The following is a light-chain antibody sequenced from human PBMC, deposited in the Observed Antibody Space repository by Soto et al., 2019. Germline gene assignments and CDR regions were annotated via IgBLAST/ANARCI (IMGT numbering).Light chain of an antibody. CDR1: SSNIGNNY. J-gene: IGLJ1*01. V-gene: IGLV1-47*01. Sequence: QPVLTQPPSASGTPGQRVTISCSGSSSNIGNNYVHWYQQLPGTAPKLLIHKNDQRPSGVADRFSASKSGTSASLAISGLRSEDEADYYCAAWDDNLSGYVFGIGTKLTVL. CDR2: KND. CDR3: AAWDDNLSGYV.